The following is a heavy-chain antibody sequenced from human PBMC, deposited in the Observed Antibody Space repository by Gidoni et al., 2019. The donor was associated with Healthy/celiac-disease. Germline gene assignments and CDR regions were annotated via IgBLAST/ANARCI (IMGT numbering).Heavy chain of an antibody. V-gene: IGHV3-23*01. CDR1: GFTFSSYA. Sequence: EVQLLESGGGLVQPGGSLRLSCAASGFTFSSYAMSWVRQAPGKGMEWVSAMSGSGGSTYCADSVKGRFTSSRDNSKNTLYLQMNSLRAEDTAVYYCAKDQSMITTYYFDYWGQGTLVTVSS. J-gene: IGHJ4*02. CDR3: AKDQSMITTYYFDY. CDR2: MSGSGGST. D-gene: IGHD3-22*01.